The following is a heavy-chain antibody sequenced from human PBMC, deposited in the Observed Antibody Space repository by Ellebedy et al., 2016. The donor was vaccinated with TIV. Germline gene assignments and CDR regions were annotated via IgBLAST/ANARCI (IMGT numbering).Heavy chain of an antibody. CDR3: AKGSSSGFNYDRVGSEY. V-gene: IGHV3-23*01. CDR1: GFTFSSFA. Sequence: GESLKISCAASGFTFSSFAMHWVRQAPGKGLEWLSVIGGGGDTTYHADSVKGRFTITRDNSKNTPYLQMDRLRAEDTAVYYCAKGSSSGFNYDRVGSEYWGQGTLVTVSS. CDR2: IGGGGDTT. D-gene: IGHD3-22*01. J-gene: IGHJ4*02.